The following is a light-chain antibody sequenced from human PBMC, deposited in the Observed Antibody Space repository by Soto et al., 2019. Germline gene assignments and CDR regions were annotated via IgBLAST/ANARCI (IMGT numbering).Light chain of an antibody. V-gene: IGKV1-27*01. J-gene: IGKJ3*01. CDR1: QDIRNF. CDR2: AAS. CDR3: QKYRSVLV. Sequence: DIQMTQSPTSLSASVGDRVTIPCRASQDIRNFVAWYQQHPGKAPKLLIYAASTLQSGAPSPFSGSGSGTDFTLTINGLKPEDVATYSGQKYRSVLVFGPGTKVYIK.